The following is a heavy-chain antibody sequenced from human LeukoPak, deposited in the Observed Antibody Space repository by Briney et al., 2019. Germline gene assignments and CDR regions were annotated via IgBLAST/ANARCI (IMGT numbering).Heavy chain of an antibody. V-gene: IGHV4-38-2*01. J-gene: IGHJ5*02. CDR1: GYSISSGYY. Sequence: PSETLSLTCAVSGYSISSGYYWGWIRQPPGKGLEWIGEINHSGRNNYNPSLKSRVTISVDTSKNQFSLKLSSVTAADTAVYYCARGGGYNWFDPWGQGTLVTVSS. CDR2: INHSGRN. CDR3: ARGGGYNWFDP.